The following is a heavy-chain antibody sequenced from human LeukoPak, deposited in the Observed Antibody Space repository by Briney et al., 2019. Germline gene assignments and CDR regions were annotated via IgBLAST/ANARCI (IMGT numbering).Heavy chain of an antibody. J-gene: IGHJ4*02. D-gene: IGHD1-1*01. Sequence: GESLKISCKGSGYSFTNYWIGWVRQMPGKGLEWMGIIYPGDSDIRYSPSFQGQVTISADKTISTAYLQWSSLKASDTAMYYCAGRGTGTTLAFDYWGQGTLVTVSS. CDR2: IYPGDSDI. CDR3: AGRGTGTTLAFDY. CDR1: GYSFTNYW. V-gene: IGHV5-51*01.